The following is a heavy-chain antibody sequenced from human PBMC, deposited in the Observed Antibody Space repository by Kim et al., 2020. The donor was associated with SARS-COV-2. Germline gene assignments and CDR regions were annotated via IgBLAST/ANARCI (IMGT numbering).Heavy chain of an antibody. CDR2: ISSSSSYI. Sequence: GGSLRLSCAASGFTFSSYSMNWVRQAPGKGLEWVSSISSSSSYIYYADSVKGRFTISRDNAKNSLYLQMNSLRAEDTAVYYCAREGCSSTSCPRWGQGTMVTVSS. CDR1: GFTFSSYS. CDR3: AREGCSSTSCPR. J-gene: IGHJ3*01. V-gene: IGHV3-21*01. D-gene: IGHD2-2*01.